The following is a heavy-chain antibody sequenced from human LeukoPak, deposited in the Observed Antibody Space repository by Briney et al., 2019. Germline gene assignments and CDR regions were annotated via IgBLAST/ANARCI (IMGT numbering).Heavy chain of an antibody. J-gene: IGHJ4*02. CDR2: IYTSGST. Sequence: SETLSLTCTVSGGSISSYYWSWIRQPAGKGLEWIGRIYTSGSTNYNPSLKSRVTISVDTSKNQFSLKLSSVTAADTAVYYCARGLNIAALPYYFDYWGQGTLVTVSS. D-gene: IGHD6-6*01. CDR3: ARGLNIAALPYYFDY. V-gene: IGHV4-4*07. CDR1: GGSISSYY.